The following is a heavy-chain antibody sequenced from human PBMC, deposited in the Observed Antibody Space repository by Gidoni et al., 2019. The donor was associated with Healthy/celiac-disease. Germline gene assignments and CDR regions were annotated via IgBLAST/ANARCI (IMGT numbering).Heavy chain of an antibody. D-gene: IGHD1-26*01. CDR3: AKDSQGSGSYPDAFDI. CDR2: IRYDGSNK. J-gene: IGHJ3*02. Sequence: QVQLVESGGGVVQPGGSLRLSCAASGFTSSSYGKHWVRQAPGKGLEWVAFIRYDGSNKYYADSVKGRFTISRDNSKNTLYLQMNSLRAEDTAVYYCAKDSQGSGSYPDAFDIWGQGTMVTVSS. V-gene: IGHV3-30*02. CDR1: GFTSSSYG.